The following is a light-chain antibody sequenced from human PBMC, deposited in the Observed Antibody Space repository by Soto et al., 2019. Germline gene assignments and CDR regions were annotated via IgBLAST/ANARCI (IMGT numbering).Light chain of an antibody. CDR3: SSYSSSTTHVV. V-gene: IGLV2-14*03. CDR1: SSDVGDFNY. CDR2: DVT. J-gene: IGLJ2*01. Sequence: QSALTQPASVSGSPGRSVTISCTGTSSDVGDFNYVSWYQHLPGRAPKLIIYDVTNRPSGISYRFSASKSGRTASLTISGRQADDEAYDYCSSYSSSTTHVVFGGGTKLTV.